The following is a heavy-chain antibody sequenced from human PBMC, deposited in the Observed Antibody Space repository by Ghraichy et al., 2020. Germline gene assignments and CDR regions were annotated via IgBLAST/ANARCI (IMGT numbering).Heavy chain of an antibody. V-gene: IGHV3-74*01. Sequence: GESLRLSCADSGFTFSSDWMHWFRQASGKGPVWVSRINSDGSIINYAESVRGRFTISRDNAKNTLYLQMNSLRAEDTAVYYCVRDAFGPRDYWGQGTLVTVSS. CDR1: GFTFSSDW. CDR2: INSDGSII. CDR3: VRDAFGPRDY. D-gene: IGHD3-10*01. J-gene: IGHJ4*02.